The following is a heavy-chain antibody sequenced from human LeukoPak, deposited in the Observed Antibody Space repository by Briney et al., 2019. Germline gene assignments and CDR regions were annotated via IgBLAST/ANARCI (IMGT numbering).Heavy chain of an antibody. J-gene: IGHJ4*02. CDR1: GFTFNTYA. CDR2: ICGSGGCT. D-gene: IGHD6-19*01. V-gene: IGHV3-23*01. Sequence: GGSLRLSCAASGFTFNTYAIYWVRQAPGKGLEWVSGICGSGGCTYYAASVKGRFTISRDNSKNTVYLRMNSLTADDTAIYYCAKTTVGYSSGRYPGWPADCWGQGTLVTVSS. CDR3: AKTTVGYSSGRYPGWPADC.